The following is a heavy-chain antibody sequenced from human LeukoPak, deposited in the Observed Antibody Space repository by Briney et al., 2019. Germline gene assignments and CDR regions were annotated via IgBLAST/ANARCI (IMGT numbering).Heavy chain of an antibody. CDR1: GFTFSDYS. J-gene: IGHJ6*03. V-gene: IGHV3-69-1*01. Sequence: PGGSLRLSCAASGFTFSDYSMNWVRQAPGEGLEWVSYISSSSTTYYADSVRGRFTISRDNAKNSLYLQMSSLRAEDTAVYYCASFTVVGSYYYYMGVWGNGTTVTVSS. D-gene: IGHD3-10*01. CDR3: ASFTVVGSYYYYMGV. CDR2: ISSSSTT.